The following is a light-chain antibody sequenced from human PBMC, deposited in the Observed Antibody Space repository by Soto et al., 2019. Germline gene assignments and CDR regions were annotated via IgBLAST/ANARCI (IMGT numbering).Light chain of an antibody. CDR2: EVN. CDR1: SSDVGGYNY. V-gene: IGLV2-14*01. Sequence: QSVLTQPASVSGSPGQSITISCTGTSSDVGGYNYVSWYQQHPGKAPKLMIYEVNNRPSEVSNRFSGSKSGNTASLTISGLQPEDEADYYCNSYTSRYTFGLGTGTRSPS. CDR3: NSYTSRYTFG. J-gene: IGLJ1*01.